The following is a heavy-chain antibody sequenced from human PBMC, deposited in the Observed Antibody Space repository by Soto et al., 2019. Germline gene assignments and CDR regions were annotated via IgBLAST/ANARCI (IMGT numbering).Heavy chain of an antibody. V-gene: IGHV1-18*01. Sequence: QVQLVQSGAEVKKPGASVKVSCKASGYTFTSYGISWVRQAPGQGLEWMGWISAYNGNTNYAQKLQGRVTMTTDTSTSTAYMELRSLRSDDTAVYYCARDLNIVVVVAVTGDSYYMDVWGKGTTVTVSS. J-gene: IGHJ6*03. CDR1: GYTFTSYG. CDR2: ISAYNGNT. D-gene: IGHD2-15*01. CDR3: ARDLNIVVVVAVTGDSYYMDV.